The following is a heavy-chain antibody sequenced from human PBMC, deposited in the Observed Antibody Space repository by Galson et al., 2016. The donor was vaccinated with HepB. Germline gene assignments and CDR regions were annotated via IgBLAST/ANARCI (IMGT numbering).Heavy chain of an antibody. CDR3: ARDPRKIRYQLLEIYYYYYAMDV. D-gene: IGHD2-2*01. Sequence: SVKVSCKASGYTFTTYGISWVRQAPGQGLEWMGWISAYNGNTNYAQKLQGRVTMITDTSTSTAYMELRSLRSDDTAVYYCARDPRKIRYQLLEIYYYYYAMDVWGQGTNVTVSS. CDR2: ISAYNGNT. CDR1: GYTFTTYG. J-gene: IGHJ6*02. V-gene: IGHV1-18*01.